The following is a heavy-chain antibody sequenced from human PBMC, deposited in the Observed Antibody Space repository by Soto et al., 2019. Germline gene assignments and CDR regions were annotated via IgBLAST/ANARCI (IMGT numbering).Heavy chain of an antibody. CDR3: AHSPPGVEVITFGGTPLGYYFDY. D-gene: IGHD3-16*01. Sequence: SGPTLVKPTQTLTLTCTFSGFSLSTSGVGVGWIRQPPGKALEWLALIYWNDDKRYSPSLKSRLTITKDTSKNQVVLTMINMDPVDTATYYCAHSPPGVEVITFGGTPLGYYFDYWGQGTLVTVSS. CDR1: GFSLSTSGVG. CDR2: IYWNDDK. V-gene: IGHV2-5*01. J-gene: IGHJ4*02.